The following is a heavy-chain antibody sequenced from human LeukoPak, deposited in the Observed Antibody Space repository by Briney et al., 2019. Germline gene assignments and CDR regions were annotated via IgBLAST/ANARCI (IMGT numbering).Heavy chain of an antibody. J-gene: IGHJ4*02. D-gene: IGHD1-1*01. Sequence: ASAKVSCKASGYTFTGYYMHWVRQAPGQGLEWMGWINPNSGGTNYAQKFQSRVTMTRDTSISTAYMELSRLRSDDTAVYYCARDAVHSTGTPTNWGQGTLVTVSS. CDR2: INPNSGGT. CDR3: ARDAVHSTGTPTN. CDR1: GYTFTGYY. V-gene: IGHV1-2*02.